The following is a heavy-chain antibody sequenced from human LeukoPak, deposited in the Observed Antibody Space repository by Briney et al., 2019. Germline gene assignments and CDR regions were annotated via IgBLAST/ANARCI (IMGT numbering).Heavy chain of an antibody. CDR3: AREGDSSGWTHHYYYYMDV. V-gene: IGHV1-69*06. J-gene: IGHJ6*03. Sequence: GASVKVSCKAFGYTFTRYYMHWVRQAPGQGPEWMGGIIPIFGTANYAQKFQGRVTITADKSTSTAYMELSSLRSEDTAVYYCAREGDSSGWTHHYYYYMDVWGKGTTVTVSS. D-gene: IGHD6-19*01. CDR2: IIPIFGTA. CDR1: GYTFTRYY.